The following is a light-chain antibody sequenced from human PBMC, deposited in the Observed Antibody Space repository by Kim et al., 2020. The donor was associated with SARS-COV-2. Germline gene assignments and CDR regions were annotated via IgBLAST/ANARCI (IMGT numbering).Light chain of an antibody. Sequence: AIRITQSPSSLSASTGHRVTITCRASQGISSYLAWYQQKPGKAPKLLIYAASTLQSGVPSRFSGSGSGTDFTLTISCLQSEDFATYYCQQYYSYPYTFGQGTKLEI. CDR1: QGISSY. J-gene: IGKJ2*01. V-gene: IGKV1-8*01. CDR2: AAS. CDR3: QQYYSYPYT.